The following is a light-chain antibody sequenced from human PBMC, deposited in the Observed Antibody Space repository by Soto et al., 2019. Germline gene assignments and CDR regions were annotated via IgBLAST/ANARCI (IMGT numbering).Light chain of an antibody. J-gene: IGKJ1*01. Sequence: EIVMTQSPATLSVSPGERVTLSCRASQSVSSNLAWYQQKLGQAPRLLIYGASTRATGIPARFSGSGSGTEFTLSISSLQSEDFAVYYCQQYNDWPLTFGQGTKVEIK. CDR2: GAS. CDR3: QQYNDWPLT. CDR1: QSVSSN. V-gene: IGKV3-15*01.